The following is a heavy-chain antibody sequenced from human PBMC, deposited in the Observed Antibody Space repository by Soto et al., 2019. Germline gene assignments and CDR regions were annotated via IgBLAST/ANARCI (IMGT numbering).Heavy chain of an antibody. V-gene: IGHV5-51*01. CDR3: ARHGDAAGTLSRFDP. J-gene: IGHJ5*02. Sequence: GESLKISCKGSGYSFTSYWIGWVRQMPGKGPEWMGIIYPGDSDTRYSPSFQGQVTISADKSISTAYLQWTSLKASDTAMYYCARHGDAAGTLSRFDPWGQGTLVTVSS. CDR2: IYPGDSDT. D-gene: IGHD6-13*01. CDR1: GYSFTSYW.